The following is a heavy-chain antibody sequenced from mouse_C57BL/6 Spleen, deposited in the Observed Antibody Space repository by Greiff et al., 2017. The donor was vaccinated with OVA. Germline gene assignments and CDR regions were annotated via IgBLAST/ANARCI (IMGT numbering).Heavy chain of an antibody. Sequence: QVQLQQPGAELVMPGASVKLSCKASGYTFTSYWMHWVKQRPGQGLEWIGEIDPSDSYTNYNQKFKGKSTLTVDNSSSPAYMQLSSLTSEDSAVYYCASTPPYGPDYWGQGTTLTVSS. CDR1: GYTFTSYW. CDR2: IDPSDSYT. D-gene: IGHD1-2*01. CDR3: ASTPPYGPDY. V-gene: IGHV1-69*01. J-gene: IGHJ2*01.